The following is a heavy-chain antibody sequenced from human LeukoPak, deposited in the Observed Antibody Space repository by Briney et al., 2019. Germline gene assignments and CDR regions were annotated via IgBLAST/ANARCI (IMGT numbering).Heavy chain of an antibody. V-gene: IGHV3-23*01. D-gene: IGHD3-10*01. CDR2: ISGSGGNT. CDR3: AKDRRGLWFGEFFDY. J-gene: IGHJ4*02. Sequence: GGSLRLSCAASEFTFSSYAMTWVRQAPGKGLQWVSAISGSGGNTYYADSVKGRFTISRDNSKNTLYLQMNSLRAEDTAVYYCAKDRRGLWFGEFFDYWGQGTLVTVSS. CDR1: EFTFSSYA.